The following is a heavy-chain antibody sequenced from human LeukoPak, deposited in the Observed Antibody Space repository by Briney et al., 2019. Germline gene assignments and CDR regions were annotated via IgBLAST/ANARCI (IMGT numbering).Heavy chain of an antibody. J-gene: IGHJ6*02. V-gene: IGHV3-48*03. CDR1: GFTFSSYE. CDR3: ARSGIVVEHYYYYYGMDV. CDR2: ISSSGSTI. Sequence: GGSLRLSCAASGFTFSSYEMNWVRQAPGKGLEWVSYISSSGSTIYYADSVKGRFTISRDNAKNSLYLQMNSLRAEDTAVYYCARSGIVVEHYYYYYGMDVWGQGTTVTVSS. D-gene: IGHD2-15*01.